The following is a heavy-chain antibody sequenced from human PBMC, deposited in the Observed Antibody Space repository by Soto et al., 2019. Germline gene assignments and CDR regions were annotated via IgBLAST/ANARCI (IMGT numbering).Heavy chain of an antibody. CDR1: GGSITGTTNY. D-gene: IGHD3-10*01. Sequence: SETLSLTCTVSGGSITGTTNYWGWMRQPPGKDLEWIGTVDYTGSTNYNPSLESRVTISVDTSKNQFSLNLRSVTAADTAVYYCARRTPLYASESSRFDPWGQGALVTVSS. V-gene: IGHV4-39*01. CDR3: ARRTPLYASESSRFDP. J-gene: IGHJ5*02. CDR2: VDYTGST.